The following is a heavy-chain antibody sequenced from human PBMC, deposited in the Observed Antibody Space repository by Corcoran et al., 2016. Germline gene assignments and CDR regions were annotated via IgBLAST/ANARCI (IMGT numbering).Heavy chain of an antibody. CDR1: GFTVSSNY. V-gene: IGHV3-53*01. Sequence: EVQLVESGGGLIQPGGSLRLSCAASGFTVSSNYMSWVRQAPRKGLEWVSVIYSGGSTYYADSVKGRFTISRDNSKNTLYLQMNSLRAEDTAVYYCARATYYYDSSGYYPDAFDIWGQGTMVTVSS. D-gene: IGHD3-22*01. CDR3: ARATYYYDSSGYYPDAFDI. CDR2: IYSGGST. J-gene: IGHJ3*02.